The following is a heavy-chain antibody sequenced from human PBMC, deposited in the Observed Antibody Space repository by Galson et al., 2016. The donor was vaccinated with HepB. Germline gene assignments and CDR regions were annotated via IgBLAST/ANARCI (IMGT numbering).Heavy chain of an antibody. CDR1: KFIFSGYW. D-gene: IGHD1-26*01. CDR2: IKQDGSEK. Sequence: SLRLSCAASKFIFSGYWMSWVRQAPGKGLEWVANIKQDGSEKYYVDSVKGRFTISRDNAKNSLYLQMNSLRAEDTAVYYCARVPYSGSYLNWYYFDYWGQGTLVTVSS. J-gene: IGHJ4*02. CDR3: ARVPYSGSYLNWYYFDY. V-gene: IGHV3-7*04.